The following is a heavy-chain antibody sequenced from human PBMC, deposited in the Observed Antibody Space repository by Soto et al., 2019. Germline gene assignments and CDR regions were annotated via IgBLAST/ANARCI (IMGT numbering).Heavy chain of an antibody. J-gene: IGHJ4*02. Sequence: GGSLRLSCAASGFTFSDYSMHWVRQAPGKGLEWVAHIWYDGSNTYYADSVKGRFTISRDNSRNTVYLQMNSLRAEDTAVYHCVRDLLGSGGHFDYWGQGTPVTVSS. CDR3: VRDLLGSGGHFDY. V-gene: IGHV3-33*08. D-gene: IGHD7-27*01. CDR1: GFTFSDYS. CDR2: IWYDGSNT.